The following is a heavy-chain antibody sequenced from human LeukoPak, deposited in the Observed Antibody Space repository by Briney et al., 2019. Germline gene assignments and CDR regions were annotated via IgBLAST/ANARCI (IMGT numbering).Heavy chain of an antibody. V-gene: IGHV3-7*04. CDR1: GISFSNYW. CDR2: IKQDGIEK. CDR3: AGGNGWLIDL. Sequence: PGGSLRLSCAGSGISFSNYWMNWVRQIPGKGLEWVANIKQDGIEKNYVGSVKGRFTISRDNAKKSLYLQLNSLRGDDTAIYYCAGGNGWLIDLWGQGTLVTASS. J-gene: IGHJ4*02. D-gene: IGHD3-22*01.